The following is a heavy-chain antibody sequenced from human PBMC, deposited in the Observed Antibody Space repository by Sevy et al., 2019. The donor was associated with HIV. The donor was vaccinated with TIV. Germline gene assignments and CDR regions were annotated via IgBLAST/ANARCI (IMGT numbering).Heavy chain of an antibody. V-gene: IGHV3-30*03. J-gene: IGHJ5*02. CDR2: IAYDGSHK. CDR1: AFTFSTYA. CDR3: ARDAGYSVNWCPRFDP. Sequence: EGSLRLSCAASAFTFSTYAMHWVRQAPGKGLEWVAVIAYDGSHKYYADSVKGRFTISRDDSKSSLYLQMNTLRAEDTAVYYCARDAGYSVNWCPRFDPWGQGTLVTVSS. D-gene: IGHD1-26*01.